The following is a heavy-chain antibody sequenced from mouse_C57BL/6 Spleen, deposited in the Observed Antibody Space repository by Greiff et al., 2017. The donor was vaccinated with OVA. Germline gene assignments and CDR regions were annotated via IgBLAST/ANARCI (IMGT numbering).Heavy chain of an antibody. CDR1: GFTFSDYG. CDR3: ARGDYYDYIAY. J-gene: IGHJ3*01. Sequence: EVQLVESGGGLVKPGGSLKLSCAASGFTFSDYGMHWVRQAPEKGLEWVAYISSGSSTIYYADTVKGRVTISRDNAKNTLFLQMTSLRSEDTAMYYSARGDYYDYIAYWGQGTPVTVSA. D-gene: IGHD2-4*01. CDR2: ISSGSSTI. V-gene: IGHV5-17*01.